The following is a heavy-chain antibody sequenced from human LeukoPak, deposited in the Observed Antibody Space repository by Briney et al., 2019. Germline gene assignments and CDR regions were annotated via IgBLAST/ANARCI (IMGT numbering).Heavy chain of an antibody. Sequence: GASVKVSCKASGGTFSSYAISWVRQAPGQGFEWMGGINAGNGNTKYSQKFQGRVTITRDTSASTAYMELSSLRSEDTAVYYCASSWFGELFDYWGQGTLVTVSS. D-gene: IGHD3-10*01. V-gene: IGHV1-3*01. CDR1: GGTFSSYA. J-gene: IGHJ4*02. CDR3: ASSWFGELFDY. CDR2: INAGNGNT.